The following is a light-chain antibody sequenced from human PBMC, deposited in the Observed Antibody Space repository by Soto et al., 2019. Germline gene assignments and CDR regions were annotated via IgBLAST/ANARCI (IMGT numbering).Light chain of an antibody. V-gene: IGKV3-15*01. J-gene: IGKJ5*01. CDR3: QQYTNWPPNT. Sequence: DIVMTQSPDTLSVSPGESATLSCTASQRVYSNLAWYQQRPGQAPRLLIYGASTRATGVPARFSGRGSGTEFTLTISSLQSEDFAVYYCQQYTNWPPNTFGQGTRLEIK. CDR1: QRVYSN. CDR2: GAS.